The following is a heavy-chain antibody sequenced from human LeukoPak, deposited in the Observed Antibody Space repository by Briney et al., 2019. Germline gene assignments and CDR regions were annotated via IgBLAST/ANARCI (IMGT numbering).Heavy chain of an antibody. CDR2: ISYDGSNK. J-gene: IGHJ4*02. V-gene: IGHV3-30*19. Sequence: GSLRLSCAASGFTFSSYGMHWVRQAPGKGLEWVAVISYDGSNKYYADSVKGRFTISRDNSKNTLYLQMNSLRAEDTAVYYCARVLNYYDSSGYYFSYWGQGTLVTVSS. D-gene: IGHD3-22*01. CDR1: GFTFSSYG. CDR3: ARVLNYYDSSGYYFSY.